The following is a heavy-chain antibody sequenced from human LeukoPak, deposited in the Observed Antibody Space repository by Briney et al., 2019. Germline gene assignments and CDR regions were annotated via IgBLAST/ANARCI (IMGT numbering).Heavy chain of an antibody. J-gene: IGHJ4*02. D-gene: IGHD6-13*01. CDR3: ARYSSSSKGDY. CDR1: GYSISSGYY. V-gene: IGHV4-38-2*01. CDR2: IYHGGST. Sequence: SETLSLTCSVSGYSISSGYYWGWIRQPPGKGLEWIGNIYHGGSTYYNSSLKSRVTMSVDTSKNQFSLQLSSVTAADTAVYYCARYSSSSKGDYWGQGTLVTVSS.